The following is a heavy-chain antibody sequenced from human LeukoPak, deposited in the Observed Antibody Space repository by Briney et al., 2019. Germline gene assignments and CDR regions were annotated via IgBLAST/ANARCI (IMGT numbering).Heavy chain of an antibody. D-gene: IGHD3-10*01. Sequence: SETLSLTCTVSGGSISSYYWSWIRQPPGKGLEWIGYVFYSGSTNYNPSLKGRVTISIETSKNQFSLNLTSVTAADTAVYYCARGARLTMVRGLINWLDPWGQGTQVTVSS. CDR2: VFYSGST. CDR3: ARGARLTMVRGLINWLDP. V-gene: IGHV4-59*01. CDR1: GGSISSYY. J-gene: IGHJ5*02.